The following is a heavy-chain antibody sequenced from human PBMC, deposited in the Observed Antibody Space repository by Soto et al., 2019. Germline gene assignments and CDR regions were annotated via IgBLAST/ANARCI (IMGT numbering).Heavy chain of an antibody. D-gene: IGHD5-12*01. Sequence: GGSLRLSCAASGFTFSSYAMSWVRQAPGKGLEWVSAISGSGGSTYYADSVKGRLTISRDNSKNTLYLQMTSLRAEDTAVYYCANWSPSFLRLLGYWGQGTLVTVSS. CDR2: ISGSGGST. CDR1: GFTFSSYA. CDR3: ANWSPSFLRLLGY. V-gene: IGHV3-23*01. J-gene: IGHJ4*02.